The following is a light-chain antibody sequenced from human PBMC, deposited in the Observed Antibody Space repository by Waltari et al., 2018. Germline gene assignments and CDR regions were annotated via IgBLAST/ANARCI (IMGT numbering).Light chain of an antibody. Sequence: EIVLTQSPGTLSLSPGDRATLSCRASQSVSSTYLAWYQQKAGQSPRLLIYGASSRAPGIPDRFSGSGSGTDFTLTISRLEPADFAVYFCQQYESSPLTFGGGTKVEIK. CDR2: GAS. CDR1: QSVSSTY. CDR3: QQYESSPLT. J-gene: IGKJ4*01. V-gene: IGKV3-20*01.